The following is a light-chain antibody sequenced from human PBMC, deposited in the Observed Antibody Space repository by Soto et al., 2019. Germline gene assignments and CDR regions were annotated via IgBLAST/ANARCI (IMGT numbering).Light chain of an antibody. CDR2: DAS. CDR1: QSISSW. J-gene: IGKJ2*01. V-gene: IGKV1-5*01. Sequence: DIQMTQSPSTLSASVGDRVTITCRASQSISSWLAWYQQKPGKAPKLLIYDASSMESGVPSRFSGSGSVTEFTLTISSLQPDYFATYYCQQYNSYPYTFGQGTKLEIK. CDR3: QQYNSYPYT.